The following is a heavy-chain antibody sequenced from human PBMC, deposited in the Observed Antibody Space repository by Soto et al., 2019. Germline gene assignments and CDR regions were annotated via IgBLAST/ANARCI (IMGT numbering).Heavy chain of an antibody. Sequence: GGSLRLSCSASGFTFSSYAMHWVRQAPGKGLEYVSAISSNGGSTYYADSVKGRFTISRDNSKNTLYLQMSSLRAEDTAVYYCVKDDDFWSGYDYYSGMDVWGQGTTVTVSS. V-gene: IGHV3-64D*06. CDR3: VKDDDFWSGYDYYSGMDV. CDR1: GFTFSSYA. D-gene: IGHD3-3*01. J-gene: IGHJ6*02. CDR2: ISSNGGST.